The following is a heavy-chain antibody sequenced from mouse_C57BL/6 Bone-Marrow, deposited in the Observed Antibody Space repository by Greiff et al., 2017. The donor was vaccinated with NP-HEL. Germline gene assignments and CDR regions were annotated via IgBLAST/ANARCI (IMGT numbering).Heavy chain of an antibody. CDR1: GFTFSSYG. D-gene: IGHD4-1*01. V-gene: IGHV5-6*02. CDR3: ARLWALAY. Sequence: DVKLVESGGDLVKPGGSLKLSCAASGFTFSSYGMSWVRQTPDKRLEWVATISSGGSYTYYPDSVKGRFTISRDNAKNTLYLQMSSLKSEDTAMYYCARLWALAYWGQGTLVTVSA. J-gene: IGHJ3*01. CDR2: ISSGGSYT.